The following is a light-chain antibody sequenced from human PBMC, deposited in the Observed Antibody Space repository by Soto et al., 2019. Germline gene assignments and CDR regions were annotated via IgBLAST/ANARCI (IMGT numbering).Light chain of an antibody. J-gene: IGLJ3*02. V-gene: IGLV2-14*01. CDR3: SSYTSASTWG. Sequence: QSVLTPPASVSGSPGQSITISCTGTRSDLGGDKYVSWDQQHPGKAPKLMMSEVTNRPSGVSNRFSGSKSGYTASLTISGPTSEDEGDAYCSSYTSASTWGFGGGTKLTVL. CDR1: RSDLGGDKY. CDR2: EVT.